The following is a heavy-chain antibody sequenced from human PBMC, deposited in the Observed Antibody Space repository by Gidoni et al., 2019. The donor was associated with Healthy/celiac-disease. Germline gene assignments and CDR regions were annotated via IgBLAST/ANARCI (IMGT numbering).Heavy chain of an antibody. CDR2: IYYSGST. CDR3: SQVIAAADDNWFDP. V-gene: IGHV4-39*01. J-gene: IGHJ5*02. D-gene: IGHD6-13*01. CDR1: GGSRSSSSYY. Sequence: QLQLQESGPGLVKPSETRSLTCTVSGGSRSSSSYYWGWSRQPPGKGLEWIGSIYYSGSTYYNPSLKSRVTISVDTSKNQFSLKLSSVTAADTAVYYCSQVIAAADDNWFDPWGQGTLVTVSS.